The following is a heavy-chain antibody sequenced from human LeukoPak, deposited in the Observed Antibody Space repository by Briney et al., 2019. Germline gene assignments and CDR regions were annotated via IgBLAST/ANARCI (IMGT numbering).Heavy chain of an antibody. CDR1: GFTFSSYC. D-gene: IGHD3-22*01. J-gene: IGHJ2*01. V-gene: IGHV3-30*02. Sequence: GGSLRLSCAASGFTFSSYCMHCVRQAPGKGLEWVAFIRYDGSNKYYADSVKGRFTISRYNSKNTLYLQMNSLRAEDTAVYYCAKDYYASSGYYHAWYCDLGGRDTLVTVSS. CDR2: IRYDGSNK. CDR3: AKDYYASSGYYHAWYCDL.